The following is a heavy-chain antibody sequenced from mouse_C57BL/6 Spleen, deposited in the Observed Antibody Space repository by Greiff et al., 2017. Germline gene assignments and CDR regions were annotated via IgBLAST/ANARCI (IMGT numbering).Heavy chain of an antibody. V-gene: IGHV1-72*01. D-gene: IGHD2-10*02. CDR1: GYTFTSYW. CDR2: IDPNSGGT. J-gene: IGHJ4*01. CDR3: ATYGTYAMDY. Sequence: QVQLQQPGAELVKPGASVKLSCKASGYTFTSYWMHWVKQRPGRGLEWIGRIDPNSGGTKYNEKFKGKATLTVDKPSSTAYMQVSSLTSEDSAVYYCATYGTYAMDYWGQGTSVTVSS.